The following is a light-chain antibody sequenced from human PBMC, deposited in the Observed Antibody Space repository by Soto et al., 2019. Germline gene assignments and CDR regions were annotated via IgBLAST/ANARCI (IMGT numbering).Light chain of an antibody. Sequence: QSVLTQPPSASGTAGQRVTMSCSGSSSNIGNNFVNWYQQLPGTAPKLLIYSNDQRPSGVPDRFSASKSGTSASLAISGLQSEDEADYYCAVWDDSLNGPAFGGGTKVTVL. CDR3: AVWDDSLNGPA. CDR2: SND. CDR1: SSNIGNNF. J-gene: IGLJ3*02. V-gene: IGLV1-44*01.